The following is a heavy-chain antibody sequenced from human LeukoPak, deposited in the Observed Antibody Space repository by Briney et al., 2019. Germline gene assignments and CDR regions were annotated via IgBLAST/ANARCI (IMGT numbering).Heavy chain of an antibody. J-gene: IGHJ4*02. D-gene: IGHD5-24*01. CDR3: ARRAPERQGYGYSHIDY. CDR2: IYPGDSDT. CDR1: GYSFTTYW. Sequence: GESLKISCNASGYSFTTYWIGWVRHLPGKGLEWMGIIYPGDSDTTYSPSFQAHLTISADKSISTAYLQWISLKASDTAMYYCARRAPERQGYGYSHIDYWGQGTLVTVSS. V-gene: IGHV5-51*01.